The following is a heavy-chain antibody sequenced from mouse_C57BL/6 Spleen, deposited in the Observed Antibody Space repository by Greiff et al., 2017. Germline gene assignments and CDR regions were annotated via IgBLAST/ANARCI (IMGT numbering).Heavy chain of an antibody. D-gene: IGHD1-1*01. CDR1: GYSITSGYY. V-gene: IGHV3-6*01. Sequence: EVKLQESGPGLVKPSQSLSLTCSVTGYSITSGYYWNWIRQFPGNKLEWMGYISYDGSNNYNPTLKNRISITRDTSKNQFFLKLNSVTTEDTATYYGAREGHYYGSSYDYWGQGTTLTVSS. CDR3: AREGHYYGSSYDY. CDR2: ISYDGSN. J-gene: IGHJ2*01.